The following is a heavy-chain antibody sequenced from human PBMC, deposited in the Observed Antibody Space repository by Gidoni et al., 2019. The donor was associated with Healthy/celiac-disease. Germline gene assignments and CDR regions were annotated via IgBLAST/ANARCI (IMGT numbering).Heavy chain of an antibody. CDR2: IYSGGST. CDR3: AREFFRYSSSSERGV. J-gene: IGHJ4*02. D-gene: IGHD6-6*01. Sequence: GPQGEDGGGVSKPGGALGRSCAAPGFNVRSNYMSWVRQAPGKGLEWVSVIYSGGSTYYADSVKGRFTISRDNSKNTLYLQMNSLRAEDTAVYYCAREFFRYSSSSERGVWGQGTLVTVSS. CDR1: GFNVRSNY. V-gene: IGHV3-53*01.